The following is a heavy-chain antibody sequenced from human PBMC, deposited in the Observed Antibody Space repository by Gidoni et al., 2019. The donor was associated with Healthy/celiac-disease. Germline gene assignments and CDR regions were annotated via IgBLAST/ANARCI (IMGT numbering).Heavy chain of an antibody. CDR2: MNPNSGNT. J-gene: IGHJ5*02. D-gene: IGHD3-3*01. CDR3: ARDLRITIFGMVIKATPGFDP. Sequence: QVQLVQSGAEVKKPGASVKVSCKASGYTFTSYDINWVRQATGQGLEWMGWMNPNSGNTGYAQKFQGRVTMTRNTSISTAYMELSSLRSEDTAVYYCARDLRITIFGMVIKATPGFDPWGQGTLVTVSS. CDR1: GYTFTSYD. V-gene: IGHV1-8*01.